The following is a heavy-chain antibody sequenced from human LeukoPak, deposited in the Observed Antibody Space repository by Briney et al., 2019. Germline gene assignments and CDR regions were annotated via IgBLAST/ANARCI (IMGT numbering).Heavy chain of an antibody. V-gene: IGHV4-4*02. J-gene: IGHJ4*02. CDR2: INHSGST. Sequence: SETLSLTCAVSGGSISSSNWWSWIRQPPGKGLEWIGEINHSGSTNYNPSLKSRVTISVDTSKNQFSLKLSSVTAADTAVYYCARVITMVRGVIIRVFDYWGQGTLVTVSS. CDR3: ARVITMVRGVIIRVFDY. CDR1: GGSISSSNW. D-gene: IGHD3-10*01.